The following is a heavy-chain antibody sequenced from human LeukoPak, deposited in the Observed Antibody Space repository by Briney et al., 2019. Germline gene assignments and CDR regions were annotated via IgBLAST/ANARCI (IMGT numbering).Heavy chain of an antibody. V-gene: IGHV1-8*01. CDR1: GYTFTSYD. CDR2: MNPSSGNT. D-gene: IGHD3-10*01. Sequence: GASVKVSCKASGYTFTSYDINWVRQATGQGLEWMGWMNPSSGNTGYAQKFQGRVTMTRNTSISTAYMELSSLRSEDTAVYYCARGLRRWFRELTNWFDPWGQGTLVTVSS. J-gene: IGHJ5*02. CDR3: ARGLRRWFRELTNWFDP.